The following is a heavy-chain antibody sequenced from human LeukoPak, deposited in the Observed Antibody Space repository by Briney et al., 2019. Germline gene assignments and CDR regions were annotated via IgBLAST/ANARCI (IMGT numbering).Heavy chain of an antibody. D-gene: IGHD1-14*01. J-gene: IGHJ6*03. CDR1: GFTFSSYW. CDR2: LSGSGITS. Sequence: GGSLRLSCAASGFTFSSYWMHWVRQAPGKGLEWVSSLSGSGITSFYPDSMKGRFTISRDNSKNTLFLQVNSLRAEDTAVYYCARHGREVDYYYYYMNVWGKGTTVTVSS. CDR3: ARHGREVDYYYYYMNV. V-gene: IGHV3-23*01.